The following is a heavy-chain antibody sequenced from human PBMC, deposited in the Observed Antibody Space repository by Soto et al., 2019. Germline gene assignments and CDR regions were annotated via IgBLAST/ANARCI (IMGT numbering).Heavy chain of an antibody. J-gene: IGHJ6*02. CDR3: AKELVRGYYYYGMDV. D-gene: IGHD6-6*01. CDR1: GFTFSSYG. V-gene: IGHV3-30*18. CDR2: ISYDGSNK. Sequence: WGSLRLSCAASGFTFSSYGMHLVRQAPGKGLEWVAVISYDGSNKYYADSVKGRFTISRDNYKNTLYLQMNSLRAEDTAVYYCAKELVRGYYYYGMDVWGEGTTVTVSS.